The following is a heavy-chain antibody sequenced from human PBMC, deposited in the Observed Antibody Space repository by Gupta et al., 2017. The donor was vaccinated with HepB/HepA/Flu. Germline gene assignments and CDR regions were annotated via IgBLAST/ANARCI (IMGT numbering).Heavy chain of an antibody. CDR1: GFTFGDYA. J-gene: IGHJ4*02. V-gene: IGHV3-49*04. CDR2: IRSKAYGGTT. CDR3: TRDRRALRDGYNNY. D-gene: IGHD5-24*01. Sequence: EVQLVESGGGLVQPGRSLRLSCTASGFTFGDYAMSWVRQAPGKGLEWVGFIRSKAYGGTTEYAASVKGRFTISRDDSKSIAYLQMNRMKTEETAVYYCTRDRRALRDGYNNYWGQGTLVTVSS.